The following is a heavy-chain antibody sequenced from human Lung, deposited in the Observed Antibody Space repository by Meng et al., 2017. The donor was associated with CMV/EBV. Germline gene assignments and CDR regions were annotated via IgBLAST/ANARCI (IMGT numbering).Heavy chain of an antibody. CDR3: ARDNNNYPYNYFEP. D-gene: IGHD5-24*01. Sequence: SVXVSCKDSGGTFSTYAITWVRQAPGQGLEWMGRIIPILGIANYAQKFQGRVTITADKSASSAYMELRSLRSEDTAVYYCARDNNNYPYNYFEPWGQGSRVTSAS. CDR1: GGTFSTYA. J-gene: IGHJ5*01. V-gene: IGHV1-69*04. CDR2: IIPILGIA.